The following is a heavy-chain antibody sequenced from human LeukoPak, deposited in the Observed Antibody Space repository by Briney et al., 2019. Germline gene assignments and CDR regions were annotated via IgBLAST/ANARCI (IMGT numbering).Heavy chain of an antibody. V-gene: IGHV4-4*07. CDR3: AKDPGWWELPGASDI. CDR2: IYTSGST. Sequence: SETLSLTCTVSGGSISSYYWSWIRQPAGKGLEWIGRIYTSGSTNYNPSLKSRVTMSVDTSKNQFSLKLSSVTAADTVVYYCAKDPGWWELPGASDIWGQGTMVTVSS. CDR1: GGSISSYY. D-gene: IGHD1-26*01. J-gene: IGHJ3*02.